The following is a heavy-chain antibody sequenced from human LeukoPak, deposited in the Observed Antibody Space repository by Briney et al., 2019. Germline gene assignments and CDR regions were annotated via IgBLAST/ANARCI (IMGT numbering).Heavy chain of an antibody. D-gene: IGHD6-13*01. Sequence: GGSLRLSCAASGFTVSHNFMSWVRQAPGKGLEWVSQISRSSSTIYYADSVKGRFTISRDNAKNSLYLQMNSLRAEDTAVYYCARDEYSSSRSTHWGQGTLVTVSS. CDR2: ISRSSSTI. CDR1: GFTVSHNF. J-gene: IGHJ4*02. CDR3: ARDEYSSSRSTH. V-gene: IGHV3-48*01.